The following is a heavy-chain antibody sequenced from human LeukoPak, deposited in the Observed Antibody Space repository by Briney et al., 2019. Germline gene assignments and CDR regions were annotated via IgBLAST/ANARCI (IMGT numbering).Heavy chain of an antibody. J-gene: IGHJ4*02. CDR2: IYHSGST. CDR3: ASFDYCSSTACYRIDY. V-gene: IGHV4-38-2*01. D-gene: IGHD2-2*01. Sequence: TGGSLRLSCAASGFTFSSYAMSWVRQAPGKGLEWIGTIYHSGSTYYNPSLKSRVTMSVDTSKNQFSLKLSSVTAADTAVYYCASFDYCSSTACYRIDYWGQGPLVTVSS. CDR1: GFTFSSYA.